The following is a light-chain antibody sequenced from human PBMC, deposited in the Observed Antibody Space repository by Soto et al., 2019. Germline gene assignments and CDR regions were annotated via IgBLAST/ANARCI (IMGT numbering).Light chain of an antibody. J-gene: IGKJ1*01. Sequence: DIQMTQSPSTLSASVGDRVTITCRASQSITSWLAWYQQKPGKAPKLLIYDGSSLESGVPSRFSGSGSGTEFTLTISSLQPDDFATYYCQHYNSYSWTFGQGTKVDIK. CDR1: QSITSW. V-gene: IGKV1-5*01. CDR3: QHYNSYSWT. CDR2: DGS.